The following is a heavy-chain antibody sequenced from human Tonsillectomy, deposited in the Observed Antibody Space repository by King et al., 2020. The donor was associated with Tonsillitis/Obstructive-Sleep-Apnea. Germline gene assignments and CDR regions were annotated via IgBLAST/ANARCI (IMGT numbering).Heavy chain of an antibody. D-gene: IGHD3-9*01. CDR3: AGEDELRYFDNPFDY. Sequence: VQLVESGGGVVQPGRSLRLSCAASGFTFSSYAMHWVRQAPGKGLEWVAVISYDGSNKYYADSVKGRFTISRDNSKNTLYLQMNSLRAEDTAVYYCAGEDELRYFDNPFDYWGQGTLVTVSS. CDR1: GFTFSSYA. V-gene: IGHV3-30*04. J-gene: IGHJ4*02. CDR2: ISYDGSNK.